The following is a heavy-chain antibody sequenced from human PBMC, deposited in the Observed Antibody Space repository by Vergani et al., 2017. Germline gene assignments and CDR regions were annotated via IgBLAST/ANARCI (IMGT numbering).Heavy chain of an antibody. D-gene: IGHD2-15*01. J-gene: IGHJ5*02. CDR2: INHSGST. Sequence: QVQLQQWGAGLLKPSETLSLTCAVYGGSFSGYYWSWIRQPPGKGLEWSGEINHSGSTNYNPSLKSRVTISVDTSKNQFSLKLSSVTAADTAVYYCARKLGNIVAPTSRFDPWGQGTLVTVSS. CDR1: GGSFSGYY. CDR3: ARKLGNIVAPTSRFDP. V-gene: IGHV4-34*01.